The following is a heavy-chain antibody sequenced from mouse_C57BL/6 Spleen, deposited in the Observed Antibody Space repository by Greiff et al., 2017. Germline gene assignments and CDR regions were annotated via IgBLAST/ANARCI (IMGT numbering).Heavy chain of an antibody. J-gene: IGHJ1*03. Sequence: VQLQQSGPELVKPGASVKIPCKASGYTFTDYNMDWVKQSHGKSLEWIGDINPNNGGTIYNQKFKGKATLTVDKSSSTAYMELLSLTSEDTAVYYCARSRGYGNYNYFDVWGTGTTVTVSS. D-gene: IGHD2-10*02. CDR2: INPNNGGT. CDR1: GYTFTDYN. V-gene: IGHV1-18*01. CDR3: ARSRGYGNYNYFDV.